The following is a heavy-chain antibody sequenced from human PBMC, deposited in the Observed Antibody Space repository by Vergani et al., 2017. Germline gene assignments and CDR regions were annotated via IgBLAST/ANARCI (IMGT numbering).Heavy chain of an antibody. Sequence: EVQLVESGGGLVKPGGSLRLSCAASGFTFSSYSMNWVRQAPGKGLEWVSSISSSSSYIYYADSVKGRFTISRDNAKNSLYLQMNSLRAEDTAVYYCASLVYGSGSSGAHDSFDIWGQGTMVTVSS. J-gene: IGHJ3*02. CDR2: ISSSSSYI. D-gene: IGHD3-10*01. V-gene: IGHV3-21*01. CDR1: GFTFSSYS. CDR3: ASLVYGSGSSGAHDSFDI.